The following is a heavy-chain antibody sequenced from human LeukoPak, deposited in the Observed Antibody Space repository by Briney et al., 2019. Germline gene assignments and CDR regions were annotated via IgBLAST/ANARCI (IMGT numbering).Heavy chain of an antibody. CDR3: ARNVDTAMVSDY. D-gene: IGHD5-18*01. V-gene: IGHV3-30*04. CDR2: ISYDGSNK. CDR1: GFTFSSYA. J-gene: IGHJ4*02. Sequence: GGSLRLSCAASGFTFSSYAMHWVRQAPGKGLEWVAVISYDGSNKYYADSVKGRFTISRDNSKNTLYPQMNSLRAEDTAVYYCARNVDTAMVSDYWGQGTLVTVSS.